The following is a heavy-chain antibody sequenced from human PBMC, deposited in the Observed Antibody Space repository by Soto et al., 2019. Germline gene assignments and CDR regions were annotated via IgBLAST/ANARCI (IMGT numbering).Heavy chain of an antibody. Sequence: GGSLRLSCAASGFTFSSYAMSWVRQAPGKGLEWVSAISGSGGSTYYADSVKGRFTISRDNSKNTLYLQMNSLRAEDTAVYYCAILLKSIAVAGPFDYWGQGTLVTVSS. CDR2: ISGSGGST. CDR1: GFTFSSYA. V-gene: IGHV3-23*01. CDR3: AILLKSIAVAGPFDY. J-gene: IGHJ4*02. D-gene: IGHD6-19*01.